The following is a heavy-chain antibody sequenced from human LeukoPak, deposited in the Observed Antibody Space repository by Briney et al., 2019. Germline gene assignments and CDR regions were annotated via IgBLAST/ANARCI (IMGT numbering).Heavy chain of an antibody. CDR2: MNPNSGNA. CDR3: ARGSIGGALMDV. Sequence: ASVKVSCKASGYTFTSYDINWVRQATGQGLEWIGWMNPNSGNAGYAQKFQGRVTMTRNTSISTVYMELSGLRSEDTAVYYCARGSIGGALMDVWGKGTTVTVSS. D-gene: IGHD3-3*01. CDR1: GYTFTSYD. V-gene: IGHV1-8*01. J-gene: IGHJ6*03.